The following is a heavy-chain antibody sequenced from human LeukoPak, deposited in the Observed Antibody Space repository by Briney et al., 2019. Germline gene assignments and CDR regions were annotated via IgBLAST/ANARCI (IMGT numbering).Heavy chain of an antibody. CDR1: GFTFSSYA. CDR3: AKDPPSGNRYFDY. D-gene: IGHD4-23*01. Sequence: GGSLRLSCAASGFTFSSYAMSWARQAPGKGLEWVSVIGGSDGTTYYADSVQGRFTISRDNSKNTPYLQMNSLRAEDTAVYYCAKDPPSGNRYFDYRGQGTLVTVSS. J-gene: IGHJ4*02. CDR2: IGGSDGTT. V-gene: IGHV3-23*01.